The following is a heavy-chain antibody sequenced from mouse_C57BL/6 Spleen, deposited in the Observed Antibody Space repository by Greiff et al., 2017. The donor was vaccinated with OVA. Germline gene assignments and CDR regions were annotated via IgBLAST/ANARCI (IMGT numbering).Heavy chain of an antibody. CDR2: IYPGSGST. Sequence: QVQLQQSGAELVKPGASVKMSCTASGFTFTSYWITWVKQRPGQGLEWIGDIYPGSGSTNYTEKFKSKATLTVDTSSSTAYMQLSSLTSEDAAVYYCARCGYDVEYAMDYWGQGTSVTVSS. V-gene: IGHV1-55*01. CDR3: ARCGYDVEYAMDY. J-gene: IGHJ4*01. D-gene: IGHD2-2*01. CDR1: GFTFTSYW.